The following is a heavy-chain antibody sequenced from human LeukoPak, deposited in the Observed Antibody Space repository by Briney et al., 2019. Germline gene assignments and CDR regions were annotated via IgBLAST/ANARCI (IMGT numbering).Heavy chain of an antibody. CDR3: ARSGDIPDYYYYGMDV. J-gene: IGHJ6*02. CDR1: GGSISSYY. V-gene: IGHV4-4*07. D-gene: IGHD4-17*01. Sequence: SETLSLTCTVSGGSISSYYWSWIRQPAGKGLEWIGRIYTSGSTNFNPSLKSRVTMSVDTSKNQFSLKLSSVTAADTAVYYCARSGDIPDYYYYGMDVWGQGTTVTVSS. CDR2: IYTSGST.